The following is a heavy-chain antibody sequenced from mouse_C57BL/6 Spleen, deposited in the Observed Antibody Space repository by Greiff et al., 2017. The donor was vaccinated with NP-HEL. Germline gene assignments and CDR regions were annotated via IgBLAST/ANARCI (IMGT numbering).Heavy chain of an antibody. CDR1: GYAFSSYW. Sequence: VQLQQSGASVKISCKASGYAFSSYWMNWVKQRPGKGLEWIGQIYPGDGDTNYNGKFKGKATLTADKSSSTAYMQLSSLTSEDSAVYFCAAYGSSYYWGQGTTLTVSS. CDR3: AAYGSSYY. V-gene: IGHV1-80*01. J-gene: IGHJ2*01. D-gene: IGHD1-1*01. CDR2: IYPGDGDT.